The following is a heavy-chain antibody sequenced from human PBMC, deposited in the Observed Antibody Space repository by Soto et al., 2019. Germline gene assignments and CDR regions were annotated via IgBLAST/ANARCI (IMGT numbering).Heavy chain of an antibody. J-gene: IGHJ4*02. D-gene: IGHD3-22*01. CDR2: IIPIFGTA. Sequence: QVQLVQSGAEVRKPGSSVKVSCKASGGTFSRHAISWVRQAPGHGLEWMGGIIPIFGTANHPQKFQGRVTIIADESTSTVYMEWSSLRSEDTAMYYCARGWGYDSNDYYYAYWGQGTLVIVSS. CDR1: GGTFSRHA. V-gene: IGHV1-69*01. CDR3: ARGWGYDSNDYYYAY.